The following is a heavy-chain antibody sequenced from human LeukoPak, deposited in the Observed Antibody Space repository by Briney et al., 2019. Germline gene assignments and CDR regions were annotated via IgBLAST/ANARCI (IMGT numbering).Heavy chain of an antibody. D-gene: IGHD6-6*01. Sequence: ASVKVSCKASGGTFSSYAISWVRQAPGQGLEWMGRIIPIFGTANYAQKFQGRVTITTDESTSTAYMELSSLRPEDTAVYYCARAGYSSSSSYFDYWGQGTLVTVSS. CDR1: GGTFSSYA. J-gene: IGHJ4*02. CDR3: ARAGYSSSSSYFDY. CDR2: IIPIFGTA. V-gene: IGHV1-69*05.